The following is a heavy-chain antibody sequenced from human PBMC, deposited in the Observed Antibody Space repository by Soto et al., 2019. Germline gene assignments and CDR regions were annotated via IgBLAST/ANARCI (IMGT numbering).Heavy chain of an antibody. D-gene: IGHD7-27*01. CDR3: ARKILGSTTRPNYWYFDL. CDR2: IRGGGDAA. J-gene: IGHJ2*01. CDR1: GFTFINYA. V-gene: IGHV3-23*01. Sequence: EVQGLESGGGLVQPGGSLRLSCAGSGFTFINYAMNWVRQAPGKGLEWVSSIRGGGDAAFFPDSVRGRFTISRDNSKTTVTLQMNSLGVDDTAVYYCARKILGSTTRPNYWYFDLWGRGTLVTVSS.